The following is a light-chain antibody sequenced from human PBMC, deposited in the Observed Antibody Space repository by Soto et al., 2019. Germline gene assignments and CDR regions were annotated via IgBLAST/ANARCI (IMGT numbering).Light chain of an antibody. Sequence: DIEMTQSPSTLSASVGDIFTITCRASQTISSWLAWYQQKPGKAPKLLIYKASSLESGVPSRFSGSGSGTEFTLTISSLQPDDFATYYCQQYNTWLTFGGGTKVDIK. CDR3: QQYNTWLT. CDR2: KAS. J-gene: IGKJ4*01. V-gene: IGKV1-5*03. CDR1: QTISSW.